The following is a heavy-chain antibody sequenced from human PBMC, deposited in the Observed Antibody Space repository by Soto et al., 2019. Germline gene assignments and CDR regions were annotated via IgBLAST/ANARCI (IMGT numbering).Heavy chain of an antibody. V-gene: IGHV1-46*01. Sequence: ASVKVSCKASGYTFTSYYMHWVRQAPGQGLEWMGIINPSGGSTSYAQKFQGRVTMTRDTSTSTVYMELSSLRSEDTAVYYCAGEWAARGVRYYFDYWGQGTLVTVSS. J-gene: IGHJ4*02. CDR3: AGEWAARGVRYYFDY. CDR2: INPSGGST. CDR1: GYTFTSYY. D-gene: IGHD2-8*02.